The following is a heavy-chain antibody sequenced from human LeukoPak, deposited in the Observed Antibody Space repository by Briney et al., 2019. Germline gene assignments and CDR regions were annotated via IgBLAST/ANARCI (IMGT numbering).Heavy chain of an antibody. CDR2: ITGSGGST. D-gene: IGHD3-22*01. Sequence: GGSLRLSCAASGFTFSNYAVNWVRQAPGKGLEWVSTITGSGGSTFYADSVKGRFTISRDNSMDTLYLQMSSLRAEDTAVYYCAKDRGRYYDSSGYYWGYYFDSWGQGILVTVSS. CDR1: GFTFSNYA. V-gene: IGHV3-23*01. J-gene: IGHJ4*02. CDR3: AKDRGRYYDSSGYYWGYYFDS.